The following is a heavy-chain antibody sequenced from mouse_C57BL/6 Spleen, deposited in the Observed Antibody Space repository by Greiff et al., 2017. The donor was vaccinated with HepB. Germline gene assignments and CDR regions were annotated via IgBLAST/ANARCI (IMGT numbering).Heavy chain of an antibody. CDR1: GYTFTSYW. J-gene: IGHJ4*01. Sequence: QVQLQQPGAELVKPGASVKLSCKASGYTFTSYWMHWVKQRPGRGLEWIGRIDPNSGGTKYTEKFKSKATLTVDKPSSTAYMQLSSLPSEDSAVYYCAREVNWDENAMDYWGQGTSVTVSS. V-gene: IGHV1-72*01. CDR3: AREVNWDENAMDY. CDR2: IDPNSGGT. D-gene: IGHD4-1*01.